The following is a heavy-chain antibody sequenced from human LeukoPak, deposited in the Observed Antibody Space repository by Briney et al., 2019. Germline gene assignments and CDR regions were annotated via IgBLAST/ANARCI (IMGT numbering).Heavy chain of an antibody. Sequence: PGGSLRLSCAASGFTFSSYAMSWVRQAPGKGLEWVSAISGSGGSTYYADSVKGRFTISRDNSKNTLYLQMNSLRAEDTAVYYCAKDRTVTTPLKWFDPWRQGTLVTVSS. CDR1: GFTFSSYA. D-gene: IGHD4-17*01. J-gene: IGHJ5*02. V-gene: IGHV3-23*01. CDR3: AKDRTVTTPLKWFDP. CDR2: ISGSGGST.